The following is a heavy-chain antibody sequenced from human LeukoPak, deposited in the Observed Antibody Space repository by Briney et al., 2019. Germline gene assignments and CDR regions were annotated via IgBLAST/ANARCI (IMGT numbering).Heavy chain of an antibody. D-gene: IGHD6-13*01. V-gene: IGHV4-4*07. CDR3: ARDWILAAAGTYWLDP. CDR1: GGSISSYY. Sequence: PSETLSLTCTVSGGSISSYYWSWIRQPAGKGLEWIGRIYTSGSTNYNPSLKSRVTMSVDTSKNQFSLKLSSVTAADTAVYYCARDWILAAAGTYWLDPWGQGTLVTVSS. J-gene: IGHJ5*02. CDR2: IYTSGST.